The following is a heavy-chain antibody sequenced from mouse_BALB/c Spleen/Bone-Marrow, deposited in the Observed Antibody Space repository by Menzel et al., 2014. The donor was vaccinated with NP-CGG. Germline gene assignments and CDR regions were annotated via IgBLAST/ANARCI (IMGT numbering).Heavy chain of an antibody. Sequence: QVQLQQSGAELVRPGTSVKVSCKASGYASADYLMEWLKQRPGQGLEWTGVINPGSGSSNYNEKFKDKATLTADKSSSTAYMQLSSLTSDDSAVYFCARYYGYFDYWGQGTILTVSS. CDR2: INPGSGSS. D-gene: IGHD2-3*01. V-gene: IGHV1-54*01. CDR1: GYASADYL. J-gene: IGHJ2*01. CDR3: ARYYGYFDY.